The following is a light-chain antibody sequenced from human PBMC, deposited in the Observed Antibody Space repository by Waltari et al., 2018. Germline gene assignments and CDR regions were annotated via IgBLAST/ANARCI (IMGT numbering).Light chain of an antibody. V-gene: IGLV4-69*01. J-gene: IGLJ3*02. CDR1: GEYSVYD. CDR3: QTWGPAMHV. CDR2: VNTDGSD. Sequence: QPVLTQPPSASGSLGASVRLTCSLSGEYSVYDIAWHQLHPQKGPRDLLRVNTDGSDIKGDGIPDRFAGSSSGAERYLTISRLQSDDDADYYCQTWGPAMHVFGGGTKLTVL.